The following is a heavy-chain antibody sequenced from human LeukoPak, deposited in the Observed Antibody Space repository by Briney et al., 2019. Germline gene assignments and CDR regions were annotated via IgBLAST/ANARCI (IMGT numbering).Heavy chain of an antibody. D-gene: IGHD2-15*01. Sequence: ASVTVSCKVSGYTLTELSMHWVRQAPGKGLEWMGGFDPEDGETIYAQKFQGRVTMTEDTSTDTAYMELSSLRSEDTAVYYCATSVVPRYCSGGSCYSGPYFWGQGTLVTVSS. J-gene: IGHJ4*02. CDR3: ATSVVPRYCSGGSCYSGPYF. V-gene: IGHV1-24*01. CDR2: FDPEDGET. CDR1: GYTLTELS.